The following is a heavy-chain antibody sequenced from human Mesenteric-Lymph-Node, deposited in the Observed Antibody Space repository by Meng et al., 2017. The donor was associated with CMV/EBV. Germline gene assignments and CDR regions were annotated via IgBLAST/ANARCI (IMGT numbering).Heavy chain of an antibody. V-gene: IGHV1-2*02. CDR2: INPNSGDT. J-gene: IGHJ4*02. CDR3: ARGPRVTSYRSSWYYFDY. Sequence: CTGYYRYWVRQAPGQGGEWMGWINPNSGDTGYPQKFQGRVTMTRDTSISTAYMELSGLRSDDTAVFYCARGPRVTSYRSSWYYFDYWGQGTLVTVSS. CDR1: CTGYY. D-gene: IGHD6-13*01.